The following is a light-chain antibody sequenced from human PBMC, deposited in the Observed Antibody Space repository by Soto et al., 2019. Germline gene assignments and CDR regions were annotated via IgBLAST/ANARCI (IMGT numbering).Light chain of an antibody. V-gene: IGKV1-39*01. CDR1: QSIRNY. Sequence: DIQMTQSPSSLSASVGDRVTISCRASQSIRNYVSWYQQKPGTAPKLLIRAASTLQSGVPSRFRGSGSGTDFTLTISSLQIEDFATYFCQQTDSTPQTFGKGTNVEI. CDR2: AAS. CDR3: QQTDSTPQT. J-gene: IGKJ1*01.